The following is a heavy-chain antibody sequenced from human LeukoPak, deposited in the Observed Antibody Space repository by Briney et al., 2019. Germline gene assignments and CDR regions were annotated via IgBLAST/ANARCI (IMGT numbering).Heavy chain of an antibody. CDR3: AKDGDS. CDR1: GFTFSSYS. CDR2: ISYDGSNK. D-gene: IGHD3-3*01. Sequence: GGSLRLSCAASGFTFSSYSMNWVRQAPGKGLEWVAVISYDGSNKYYADSVKGRFTISRDNSKNTLYLQMNSLRAEDAAVYYCAKDGDSWGQGTLVTVSS. J-gene: IGHJ4*02. V-gene: IGHV3-30*18.